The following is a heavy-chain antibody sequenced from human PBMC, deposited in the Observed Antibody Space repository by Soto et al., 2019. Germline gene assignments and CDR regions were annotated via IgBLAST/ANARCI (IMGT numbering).Heavy chain of an antibody. J-gene: IGHJ3*02. CDR2: IYPGDSDT. D-gene: IGHD3-22*01. CDR3: ARRAYYDSSGYYGFDI. Sequence: PGESLKISCKASGYNFDKFWIGWVRQMPGKGLEWMGIIYPGDSDTRYRPSFQGQVTISVDKSISTAYLQWSSLKAPDTAMYYCARRAYYDSSGYYGFDIWGQGTMVTVSS. CDR1: GYNFDKFW. V-gene: IGHV5-51*01.